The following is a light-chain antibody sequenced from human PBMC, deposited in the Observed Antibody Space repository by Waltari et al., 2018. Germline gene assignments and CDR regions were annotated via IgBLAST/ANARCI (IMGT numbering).Light chain of an antibody. V-gene: IGLV2-14*03. Sequence: QSALTQPASVSGSPGQSITISCTGTSSDVGGYDYVSWYQQYPAKTPRLLIFDVTRRPCGGSKRCSCSKSGNTASLTISGLQPEDEAAYYCSSYSGRITHVFGTGTQLTVL. CDR2: DVT. J-gene: IGLJ1*01. CDR1: SSDVGGYDY. CDR3: SSYSGRITHV.